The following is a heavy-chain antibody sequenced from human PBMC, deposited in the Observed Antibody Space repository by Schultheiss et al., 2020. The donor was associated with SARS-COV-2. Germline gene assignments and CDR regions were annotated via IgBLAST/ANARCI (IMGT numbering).Heavy chain of an antibody. CDR2: MNPNSGNT. D-gene: IGHD2-21*02. J-gene: IGHJ3*02. Sequence: ASVKVSCKASGYTFTSYGISWVRQATGQGLEWMGWMNPNSGNTGYAQKFQGRVTMTRNTSISTAYMELSSLRSEDTAVYYCASTVTAGVAFDIWGQGTMVTVSS. V-gene: IGHV1-8*02. CDR1: GYTFTSYG. CDR3: ASTVTAGVAFDI.